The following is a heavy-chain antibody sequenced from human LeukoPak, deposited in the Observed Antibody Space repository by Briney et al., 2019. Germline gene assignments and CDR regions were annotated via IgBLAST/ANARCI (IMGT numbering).Heavy chain of an antibody. CDR3: ARDILTGPHAFDI. J-gene: IGHJ3*02. CDR2: ISSNGGST. V-gene: IGHV3-64*04. Sequence: GGSLRLSCAASGFTFSSYAMHWVRQAPGKGLEYVSAISSNGGSTYYADSVKGRFTISRDNSKNTLYLQMSSLRAEDTAVYYCARDILTGPHAFDIWGQGTMVTVSS. D-gene: IGHD3-9*01. CDR1: GFTFSSYA.